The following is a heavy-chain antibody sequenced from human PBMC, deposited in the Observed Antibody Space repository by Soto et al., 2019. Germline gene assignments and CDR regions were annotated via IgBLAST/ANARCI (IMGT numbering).Heavy chain of an antibody. CDR1: GGSISSSSYY. D-gene: IGHD3-22*01. Sequence: QLQLQESGPGLVKPSETLSLTCTVSGGSISSSSYYWGWIRQPPGKGLEWIGSIYYSGSTYYNPSLKSRVTISVDTSKNQFSLKLSSVTAADTAVYYCARDQYYYDSSGYQDWFDPWGQGTLVTVSS. CDR3: ARDQYYYDSSGYQDWFDP. V-gene: IGHV4-39*02. CDR2: IYYSGST. J-gene: IGHJ5*02.